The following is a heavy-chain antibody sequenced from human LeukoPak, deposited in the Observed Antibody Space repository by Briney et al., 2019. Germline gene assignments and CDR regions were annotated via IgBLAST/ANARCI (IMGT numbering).Heavy chain of an antibody. CDR1: GFTFSSYS. Sequence: PGGSLRLSCAASGFTFSSYSMNWVRQAPGKGLEWVSKISDRNNIIYYADNVKGRFTISRDNAKNSLYLQMNSLTAEDTAVYYCARDGPCSDGTCYSESWGQGTLVTVSS. CDR2: ISDRNNII. D-gene: IGHD2-15*01. J-gene: IGHJ4*02. V-gene: IGHV3-48*04. CDR3: ARDGPCSDGTCYSES.